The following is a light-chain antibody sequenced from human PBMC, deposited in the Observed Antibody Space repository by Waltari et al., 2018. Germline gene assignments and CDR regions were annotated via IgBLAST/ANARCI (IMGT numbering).Light chain of an antibody. V-gene: IGKV3-11*01. CDR3: QQRSTWPSLT. CDR1: QSVSRH. CDR2: DAS. J-gene: IGKJ4*01. Sequence: EIVLTQSPATLSLSPGERATPPCRASQSVSRHLVWYQQKPGQAPRLLIYDASNRAPGIPARFSGSGSGTDFTLTISSLEPEDFAIYYCQQRSTWPSLTFGGGTKVEIK.